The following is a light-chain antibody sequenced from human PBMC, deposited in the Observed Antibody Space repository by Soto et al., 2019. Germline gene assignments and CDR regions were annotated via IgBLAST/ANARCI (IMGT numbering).Light chain of an antibody. J-gene: IGKJ3*01. CDR2: GAS. V-gene: IGKV3-20*01. CDR3: QQYGNSPAT. CDR1: QSVSSSY. Sequence: EIVLTQSPGTLSLSPGERVTLSCRASQSVSSSYLAWYQQKPAQAPRLLIYGASSSATGIPDRFSGSGSGTDFTLTITRLEPEDFAVYHCQQYGNSPATFGPGTKVDIK.